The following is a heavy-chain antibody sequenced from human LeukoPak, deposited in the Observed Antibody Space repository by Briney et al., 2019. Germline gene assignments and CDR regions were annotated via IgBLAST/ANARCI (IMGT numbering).Heavy chain of an antibody. CDR2: TRYAGNNK. CDR3: AKDSAAVTEMGYFDY. V-gene: IGHV3-30*02. D-gene: IGHD5-18*01. J-gene: IGHJ4*02. CDR1: GFPFSSYG. Sequence: SGGSLRLSCAASGFPFSSYGMHWVRQAPGKGLEWVAFTRYAGNNKFYADSVKGRFTISRDNAKNSLYLQMSSLRAEDTALYYCAKDSAAVTEMGYFDYWGQGTLVIVSS.